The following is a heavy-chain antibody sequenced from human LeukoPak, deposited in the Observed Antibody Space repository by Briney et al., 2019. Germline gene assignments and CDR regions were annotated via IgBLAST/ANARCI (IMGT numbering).Heavy chain of an antibody. Sequence: GGSLRLSCAASGLTVTSYSMNWVRQAPGKGLEWLSSIISVGDGTFYTDSLSGRFTISRDNAKKSVFLQMNSLRREDSALYYCAKGTNATGRQNFDIWGKGPLVTASS. J-gene: IGHJ4*02. CDR2: IISVGDGT. CDR1: GLTVTSYS. D-gene: IGHD2-8*02. V-gene: IGHV3-23*01. CDR3: AKGTNATGRQNFDI.